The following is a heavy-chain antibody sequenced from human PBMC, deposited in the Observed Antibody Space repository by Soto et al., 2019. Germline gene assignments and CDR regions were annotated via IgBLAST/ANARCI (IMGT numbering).Heavy chain of an antibody. D-gene: IGHD6-6*01. CDR2: IWYDGSNK. V-gene: IGHV3-33*01. CDR1: GFTFSSYG. J-gene: IGHJ4*02. CDR3: ARGAARLTPFALDIDY. Sequence: GGSLRLSCAASGFTFSSYGMHWVRQAPGKGLEWVAVIWYDGSNKYYADSVKGRFTISRDNSKNTLYLQMNSLRAEDTAVYYCARGAARLTPFALDIDYWGQGTLVTVSS.